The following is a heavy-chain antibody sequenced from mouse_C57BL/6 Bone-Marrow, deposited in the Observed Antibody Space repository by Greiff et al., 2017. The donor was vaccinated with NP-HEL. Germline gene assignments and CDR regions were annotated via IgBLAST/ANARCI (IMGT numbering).Heavy chain of an antibody. CDR1: GFSLTSYG. D-gene: IGHD2-1*01. Sequence: QVQLKESGPGLVQPSQSLSITCTVSGFSLTSYGVHWVRQSPGKGLEWLGVIWRGGSTDYNAAFMSRLSITKDNSKSQVFFKMNSLQADDTAIYYCAKKGDGKSYAMDYWGQGTSVTVSS. CDR3: AKKGDGKSYAMDY. CDR2: IWRGGST. J-gene: IGHJ4*01. V-gene: IGHV2-5*01.